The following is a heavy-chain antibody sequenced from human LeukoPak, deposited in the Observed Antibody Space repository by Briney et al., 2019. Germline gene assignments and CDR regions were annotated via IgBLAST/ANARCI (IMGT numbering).Heavy chain of an antibody. D-gene: IGHD3-22*01. V-gene: IGHV3-23*01. CDR3: AKGAITMIVVVISYFDY. J-gene: IGHJ4*02. CDR2: ISGSGGST. Sequence: GGSLRLSCAASGFTFSSYAMSWVRQAPGKGLEWVSAISGSGGSTYYADSVKSRFTISRDNSKNTLYLQMNSLRAEDTAVYYCAKGAITMIVVVISYFDYWGQGTLVTVSS. CDR1: GFTFSSYA.